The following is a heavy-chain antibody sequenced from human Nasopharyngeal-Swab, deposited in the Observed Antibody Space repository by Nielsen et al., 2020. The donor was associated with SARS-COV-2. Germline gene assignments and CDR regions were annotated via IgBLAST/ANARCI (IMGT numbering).Heavy chain of an antibody. CDR3: AKTDYGDLPYYFDY. D-gene: IGHD4-17*01. CDR2: ISSSSTI. Sequence: GESLKISCAASGFTFSSYSMNWVRQAPGKGLEWVSYISSSSTIYYADSVKGRFTISRDNAKNSLYLQMNSLRAEDTAVYYCAKTDYGDLPYYFDYWGQGTLVTVSS. J-gene: IGHJ4*02. CDR1: GFTFSSYS. V-gene: IGHV3-48*01.